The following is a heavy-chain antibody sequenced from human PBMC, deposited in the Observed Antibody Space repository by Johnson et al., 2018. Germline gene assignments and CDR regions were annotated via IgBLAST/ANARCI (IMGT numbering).Heavy chain of an antibody. J-gene: IGHJ6*03. CDR3: ARDRSTLHSNPYYVYMDV. Sequence: VQLVQSGGGLVQPGGSLRLSCAASGFTVSSNYMSWVRQAPGKGLEWVSVIYSGGSTYYADSVKGRFTISRDNSKNTLYLQMNSLRAEDPAVYYCARDRSTLHSNPYYVYMDVWGKGTPVTVSS. CDR2: IYSGGST. D-gene: IGHD4-11*01. V-gene: IGHV3-66*02. CDR1: GFTVSSNY.